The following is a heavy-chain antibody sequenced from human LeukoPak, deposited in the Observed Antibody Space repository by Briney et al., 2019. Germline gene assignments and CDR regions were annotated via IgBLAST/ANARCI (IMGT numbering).Heavy chain of an antibody. CDR3: ARAMMVVANLWGVYDY. CDR1: GFTFSDYT. J-gene: IGHJ4*02. D-gene: IGHD3-22*01. CDR2: LSGSGGTT. Sequence: PGGSLRLSCAASGFTFSDYTINWVRQAPGKGLGWVSGLSGSGGTTYYADSVKGRFTISRDNSKNTLYLQMDSLRAEDTAVYFCARAMMVVANLWGVYDYWGQGTLVTVSS. V-gene: IGHV3-23*01.